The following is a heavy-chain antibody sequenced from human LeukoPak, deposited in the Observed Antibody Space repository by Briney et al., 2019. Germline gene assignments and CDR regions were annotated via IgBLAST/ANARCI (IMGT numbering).Heavy chain of an antibody. D-gene: IGHD2-21*02. CDR3: SSTIVVLTAGALDY. Sequence: ASVKVSCKASGYTFTDYYMHWVRQAPGQGLEWMGWINPNSGGTNYAQKFQGRVTMTRDTSISTAYMELSRLGSDGTAVYYWSSTIVVLTAGALDYWGQGTLVTVSS. CDR2: INPNSGGT. CDR1: GYTFTDYY. J-gene: IGHJ4*02. V-gene: IGHV1-2*02.